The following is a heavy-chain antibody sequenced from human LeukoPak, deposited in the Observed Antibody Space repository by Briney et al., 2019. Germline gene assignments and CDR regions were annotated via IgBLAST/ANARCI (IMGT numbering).Heavy chain of an antibody. Sequence: GGSLRLSCVVSGLPIADFAMHWVRQAPGKGLEWVSLISGDGVSTFYADSVKGRFSISRDNSKHSLSLEMNSLRTEDTAMYYCARESGKFDYWGQGTLVAVSS. J-gene: IGHJ4*02. CDR2: ISGDGVST. CDR3: ARESGKFDY. CDR1: GLPIADFA. V-gene: IGHV3-43*02.